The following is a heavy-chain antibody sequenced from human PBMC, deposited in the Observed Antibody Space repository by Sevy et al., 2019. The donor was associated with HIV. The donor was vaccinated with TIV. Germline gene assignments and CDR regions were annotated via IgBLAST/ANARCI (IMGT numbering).Heavy chain of an antibody. CDR3: AKGTYCGGDCYSYYFDY. V-gene: IGHV3-23*01. Sequence: GGSLRLSCAASGFTFSSYAMSWVRQAPGKGLEWVSAISGSGGSTYYADSVKGRFTISRDNSMNTLYLQMNSPRAEDTAVYYCAKGTYCGGDCYSYYFDYWGQGTLVTVSS. D-gene: IGHD2-21*02. J-gene: IGHJ4*02. CDR2: ISGSGGST. CDR1: GFTFSSYA.